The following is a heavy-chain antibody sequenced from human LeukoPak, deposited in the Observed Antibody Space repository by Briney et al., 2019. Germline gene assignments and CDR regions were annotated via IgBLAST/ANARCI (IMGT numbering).Heavy chain of an antibody. J-gene: IGHJ6*03. CDR3: ARVPSPTYDYVWGSYRSYYYYYYYMDV. Sequence: GGSLRLSCAASGFTFSSYSMNWVRQAPGKGLEWDSSISSSSSYIYYADSVKGRFTISRDNAKNSLYLQMNSLGAEDTAVYYCARVPSPTYDYVWGSYRSYYYYYYYMDVWGKGTTVTVSS. V-gene: IGHV3-21*01. D-gene: IGHD3-16*02. CDR2: ISSSSSYI. CDR1: GFTFSSYS.